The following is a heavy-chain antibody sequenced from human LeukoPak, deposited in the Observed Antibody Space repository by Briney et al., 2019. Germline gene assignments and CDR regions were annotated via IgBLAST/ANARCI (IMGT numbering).Heavy chain of an antibody. CDR3: ARDRSTVTGHCTGDNCYAELG. CDR2: SGGSGDNT. CDR1: GFIFNNYA. J-gene: IGHJ4*02. V-gene: IGHV3-23*01. Sequence: GGSRRLSCAASGFIFNNYAMTWVRQSPGRGLEWVSASGGSGDNTFFADSVKGRFTISRDNSKNILYLQMNRLRAEDTAVYYCARDRSTVTGHCTGDNCYAELGRGQGTQVIVSS. D-gene: IGHD2-15*01.